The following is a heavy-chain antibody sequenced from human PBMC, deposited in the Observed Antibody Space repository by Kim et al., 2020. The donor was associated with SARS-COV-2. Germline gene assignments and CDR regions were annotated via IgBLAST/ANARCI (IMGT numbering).Heavy chain of an antibody. CDR3: AKSGLLRYLN. CDR2: ST. D-gene: IGHD3-9*01. J-gene: IGHJ4*02. Sequence: STYYADSVKGRFTISRDNSKNTLYLQMNSLRAEDTAVYYCAKSGLLRYLNWGQGTLVTVSS. V-gene: IGHV3-23*01.